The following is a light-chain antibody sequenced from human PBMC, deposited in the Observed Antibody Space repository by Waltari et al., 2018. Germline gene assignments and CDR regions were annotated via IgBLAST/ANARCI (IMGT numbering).Light chain of an antibody. V-gene: IGLV1-40*01. CDR1: SSNIGAGYD. CDR2: GNS. CDR3: QSYDSSLSVV. J-gene: IGLJ2*01. Sequence: QSVLTPPPSVSGPPGQRVTISCTGSSSNIGAGYDVHGYQQLPGTAPKLLIYGNSNRPSGVPDRFSGSKSGTSASLAITGLQAEDEADYYCQSYDSSLSVVFGGGTKLTVL.